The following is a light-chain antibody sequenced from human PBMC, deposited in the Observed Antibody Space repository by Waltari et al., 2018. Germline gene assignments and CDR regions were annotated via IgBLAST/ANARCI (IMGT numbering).Light chain of an antibody. CDR1: SLRTYY. J-gene: IGLJ1*01. Sequence: SSELIQDPAVSVALGQTVRITCQGDSLRTYYANWYQQKPGQAPVLVIYGKNNRPPGIPDRLSASSSGNTASLTIAGAQAEDEADYYCNSRDSSGNPYVFGSGTKVTVL. V-gene: IGLV3-19*01. CDR3: NSRDSSGNPYV. CDR2: GKN.